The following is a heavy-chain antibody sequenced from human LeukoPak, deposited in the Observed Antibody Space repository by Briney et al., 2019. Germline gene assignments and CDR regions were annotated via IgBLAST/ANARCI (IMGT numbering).Heavy chain of an antibody. CDR3: ARGGAMGSMSYFDY. V-gene: IGHV3-21*05. CDR2: ISSSSSYI. CDR1: TFTFSTYS. D-gene: IGHD5-18*01. J-gene: IGHJ4*02. Sequence: GGSLRLSCAASTFTFSTYSMNWVRQAPGKGLEWVSYISSSSSYIYYADSVKGRFTISRDNAKNSLYLQMNSLRAEDTAVYYCARGGAMGSMSYFDYWGQGTLVTVSS.